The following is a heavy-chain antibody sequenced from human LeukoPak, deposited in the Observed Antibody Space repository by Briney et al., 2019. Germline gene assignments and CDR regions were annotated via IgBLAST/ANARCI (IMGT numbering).Heavy chain of an antibody. J-gene: IGHJ4*02. CDR1: GFTFSSYD. V-gene: IGHV3-13*01. CDR2: IGAAGDT. CDR3: ARGGELKGDVYYFDY. D-gene: IGHD1-7*01. Sequence: AGGSLRLFCAASGFTFSSYDMHWVRHATGKGLEWVSAIGAAGDTYYPGSVKGRFTISRENAKNSLYLQMNSLRAGDTAVYYCARGGELKGDVYYFDYWGQGTLVTVSS.